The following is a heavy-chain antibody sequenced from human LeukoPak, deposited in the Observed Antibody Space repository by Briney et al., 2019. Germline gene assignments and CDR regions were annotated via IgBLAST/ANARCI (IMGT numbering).Heavy chain of an antibody. J-gene: IGHJ4*02. CDR3: AKGLYSSSYPYYFHY. CDR2: ISGSGGNT. D-gene: IGHD3-22*01. Sequence: GGSLRLSCAASGFTFSSYAMSWVRQAPGEGLEWVSAISGSGGNTYYTDSVKGRFTISRDNSKNTLYLQMNSLRPEDTAVYYCAKGLYSSSYPYYFHYWGQGTLVTVSS. V-gene: IGHV3-23*01. CDR1: GFTFSSYA.